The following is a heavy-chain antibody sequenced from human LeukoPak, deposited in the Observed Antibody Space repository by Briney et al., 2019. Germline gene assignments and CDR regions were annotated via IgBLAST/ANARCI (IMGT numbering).Heavy chain of an antibody. Sequence: PGGSLRLSCAASGFTFSSYGMHWVRQAPGKGLEWVAVIPNDRRNNYYADSVKGRFTISRDNAKNSLYLQMNSLRAEDTALYHCARLGDSSSTFYYYYMDVWGKGTTVTVSS. CDR3: ARLGDSSSTFYYYYMDV. CDR2: IPNDRRNN. J-gene: IGHJ6*03. D-gene: IGHD6-6*01. V-gene: IGHV3-30*03. CDR1: GFTFSSYG.